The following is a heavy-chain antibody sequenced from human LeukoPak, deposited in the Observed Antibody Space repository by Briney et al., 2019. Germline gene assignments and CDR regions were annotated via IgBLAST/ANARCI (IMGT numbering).Heavy chain of an antibody. Sequence: PGGSLRLSCAASGFTFSDYYMSWIRQAPGKGLEWDSYISSSGSTIYYADSVKGRFTISRDNAKNSLYLQMNSLRAEDTAVYYCARSSLIAARPSSYWGQGTLVTVSS. J-gene: IGHJ4*02. CDR3: ARSSLIAARPSSY. D-gene: IGHD6-6*01. V-gene: IGHV3-11*01. CDR1: GFTFSDYY. CDR2: ISSSGSTI.